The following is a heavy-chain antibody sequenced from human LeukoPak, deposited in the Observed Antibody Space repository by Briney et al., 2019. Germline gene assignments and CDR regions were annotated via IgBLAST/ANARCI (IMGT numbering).Heavy chain of an antibody. J-gene: IGHJ4*02. V-gene: IGHV1-69*05. CDR2: IIPIFGTT. CDR3: ARGGHNYGYSYFDY. Sequence: SVTVSCKASGGTFSSYAISWVRQAPGQGLEWMGRIIPIFGTTNYAQKFQGRVTITTDESTSTVYMELSSPRSEDTAVYYCARGGHNYGYSYFDYWGQGTLVTASS. D-gene: IGHD5-18*01. CDR1: GGTFSSYA.